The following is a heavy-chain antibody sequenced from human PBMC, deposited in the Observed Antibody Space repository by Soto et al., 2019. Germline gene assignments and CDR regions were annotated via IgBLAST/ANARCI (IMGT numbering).Heavy chain of an antibody. CDR1: GFTFSSYS. V-gene: IGHV3-48*01. CDR3: ARAADSSGLNWFDP. D-gene: IGHD6-19*01. Sequence: EVQLVESEGGLVQPGGSLRLSCAASGFTFSSYSMNWVRQAPGKGLEWVSYISSSSSTIYYADSVKGRFTISRDNAKNSLYLQMNSLRAEDTAVYYCARAADSSGLNWFDPWGQGTLVTVSS. J-gene: IGHJ5*02. CDR2: ISSSSSTI.